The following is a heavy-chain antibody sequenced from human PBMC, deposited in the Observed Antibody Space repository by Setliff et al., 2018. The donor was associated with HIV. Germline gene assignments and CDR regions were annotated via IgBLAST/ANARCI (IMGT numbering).Heavy chain of an antibody. V-gene: IGHV4-34*01. Sequence: PSETLSLTCAVYGTSFSGHYWNWIRQSPGKGLEWIGEVDHSGGTKFNPSLKSRVTISLKTSKNQFSLSLSSVTVADTGLYFCARRAGNYLDYWGQGTLVTVSS. CDR2: VDHSGGT. CDR1: GTSFSGHY. CDR3: ARRAGNYLDY. J-gene: IGHJ4*02.